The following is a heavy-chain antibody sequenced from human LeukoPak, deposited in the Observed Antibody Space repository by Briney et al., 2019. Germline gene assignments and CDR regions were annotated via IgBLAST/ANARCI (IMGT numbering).Heavy chain of an antibody. D-gene: IGHD3-22*01. CDR1: GGSISSYY. V-gene: IGHV4-4*07. J-gene: IGHJ3*02. CDR3: ARVGGITMIVVLIGDAFDI. Sequence: SETLSLTCTVSGGSISSYYWSWIRQPAGKGLEWIGRIYTSGSTNYNPSLKSRVTISGDTSKTQFSLRLSSVTAADTAVYYCARVGGITMIVVLIGDAFDIWGQGTMVTVSS. CDR2: IYTSGST.